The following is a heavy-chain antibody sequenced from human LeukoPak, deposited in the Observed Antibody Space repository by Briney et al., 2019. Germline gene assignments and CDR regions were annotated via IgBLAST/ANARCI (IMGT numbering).Heavy chain of an antibody. V-gene: IGHV4-38-2*01. Sequence: SETPSLTCAVSGYSISSGYYWGWIRQPPGKGLEWIGSIYHSGSTYYNPSLKSRVTISVDTSKNQFSLKLSSVTAADTAVYYCARSQLVPNYYMDVWGKGTTVTVSS. D-gene: IGHD6-6*01. CDR3: ARSQLVPNYYMDV. J-gene: IGHJ6*03. CDR1: GYSISSGYY. CDR2: IYHSGST.